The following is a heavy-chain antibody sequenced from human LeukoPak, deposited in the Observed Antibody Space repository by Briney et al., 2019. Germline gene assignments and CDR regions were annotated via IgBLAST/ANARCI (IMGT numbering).Heavy chain of an antibody. J-gene: IGHJ5*02. CDR2: IYYSGST. CDR3: AEARYCSGGSCAGNWFDP. V-gene: IGHV4-59*12. D-gene: IGHD2-15*01. CDR1: GGSITNYY. Sequence: PSETLSLTCTVSGGSITNYYWSWIRQPPGKGLEWIGYIYYSGSTNYNPSLKSRVTISVDTSKNQFSLKLSSVTAADTAVYYCAEARYCSGGSCAGNWFDPWGQGTLVTVSS.